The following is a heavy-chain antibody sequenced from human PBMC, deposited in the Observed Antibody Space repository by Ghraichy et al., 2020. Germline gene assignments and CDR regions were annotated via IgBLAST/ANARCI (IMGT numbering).Heavy chain of an antibody. CDR1: GFTFSSYA. CDR3: AKDPYYDILTGYLEFDY. V-gene: IGHV3-23*01. Sequence: ESLNISCAASGFTFSSYAMSWVRQAPGKGLEWVSAISGSGGSTYYADSVKGRFTISRDNSKNTLYLQMNSLRAEDTAVYYCAKDPYYDILTGYLEFDYWGQGTLVTVSS. CDR2: ISGSGGST. D-gene: IGHD3-9*01. J-gene: IGHJ4*02.